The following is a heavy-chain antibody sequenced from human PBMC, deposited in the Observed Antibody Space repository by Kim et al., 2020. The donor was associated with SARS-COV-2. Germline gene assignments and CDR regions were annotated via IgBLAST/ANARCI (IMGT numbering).Heavy chain of an antibody. CDR3: AGSITMVRGCLDY. V-gene: IGHV3-48*02. CDR1: GFTFSSYS. D-gene: IGHD3-10*01. J-gene: IGHJ4*02. Sequence: GGSLRLSCAASGFTFSSYSMNWVRQAPGKGLEWVSYISSSSSTIYYADSVKGRFTISRDNAKNSLYLQMNSLRDEDTAVYYCAGSITMVRGCLDYWGQGTLVTVSS. CDR2: ISSSSSTI.